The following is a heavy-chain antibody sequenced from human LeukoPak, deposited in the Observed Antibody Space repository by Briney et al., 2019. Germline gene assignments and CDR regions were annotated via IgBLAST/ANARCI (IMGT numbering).Heavy chain of an antibody. V-gene: IGHV4-39*01. CDR2: IYYSGST. CDR1: GGSISSSSYY. J-gene: IGHJ3*02. CDR3: ATPSIAAPTDAFDI. D-gene: IGHD6-6*01. Sequence: PSETLSLTCTVSGGSISSSSYYWGWIRQPPGKGLEWIGSIYYSGSTYYNPSLKSRVTISVDTSKNQFSLKLSPVTAADTAVYYCATPSIAAPTDAFDIWGQGTMVTVSS.